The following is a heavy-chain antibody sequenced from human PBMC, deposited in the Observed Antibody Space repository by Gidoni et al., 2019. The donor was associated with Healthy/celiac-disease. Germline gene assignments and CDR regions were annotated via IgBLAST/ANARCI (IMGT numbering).Heavy chain of an antibody. CDR3: AREGAVGDYYDSSGYGMDV. J-gene: IGHJ6*02. D-gene: IGHD3-22*01. CDR2: ISSSSSYI. Sequence: EVQLVESGGGLVKPGGSLRLSCAASGFTFSSHSMNWVRQAPGEGLEWVSSISSSSSYIYYADSVKGRFTISRDNAKNSLYLQMNSLRAEDTAVYYCAREGAVGDYYDSSGYGMDVWGQGTTVTVSS. CDR1: GFTFSSHS. V-gene: IGHV3-21*01.